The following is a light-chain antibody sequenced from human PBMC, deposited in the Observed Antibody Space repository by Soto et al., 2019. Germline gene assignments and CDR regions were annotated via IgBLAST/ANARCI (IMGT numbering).Light chain of an antibody. V-gene: IGLV2-23*02. Sequence: QSALTQPASVSGSPGQSITISCTGTSSDVGSYNLVSWHQQHPGKAPKLMIYEVSKRPSGVSNRFSGSKSGNTASLAISWLQAEDEADYYCCSYAGRSRVFGTGTKVTVL. J-gene: IGLJ1*01. CDR1: SSDVGSYNL. CDR2: EVS. CDR3: CSYAGRSRV.